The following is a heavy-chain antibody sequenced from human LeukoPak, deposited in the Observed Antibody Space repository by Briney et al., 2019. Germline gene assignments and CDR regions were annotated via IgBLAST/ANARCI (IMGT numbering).Heavy chain of an antibody. J-gene: IGHJ4*02. V-gene: IGHV5-51*01. CDR2: IYPGDPET. Sequence: GESLKISCKGSGYSFNTYWIGWVRQMPGKGLEWMGLIYPGDPETRYSPSFQGQVSISADKSISTAYLQWSSLQASDTAMYYCARQNRGDGYNRRFDYWGQGTLVTVPS. CDR1: GYSFNTYW. CDR3: ARQNRGDGYNRRFDY. D-gene: IGHD5-24*01.